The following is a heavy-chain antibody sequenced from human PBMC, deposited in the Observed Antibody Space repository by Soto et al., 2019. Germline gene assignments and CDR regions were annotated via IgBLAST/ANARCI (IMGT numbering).Heavy chain of an antibody. Sequence: QLQLQESGPGLVKPSETLSLTCTVSGDSISSDNYYCGWIRQPPGKGLEWIGSIYYTGSTYYNPYLKCRVPMSVDTSKSQFSLKLSSVTAADTAVYYCARHPGYAVPTVYATHYFNYWGQGILVTVST. CDR2: IYYTGST. V-gene: IGHV4-39*01. CDR3: ARHPGYAVPTVYATHYFNY. CDR1: GDSISSDNYY. J-gene: IGHJ4*02. D-gene: IGHD2-8*01.